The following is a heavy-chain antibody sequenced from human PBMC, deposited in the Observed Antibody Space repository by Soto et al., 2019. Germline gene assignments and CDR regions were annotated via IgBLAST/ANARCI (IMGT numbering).Heavy chain of an antibody. Sequence: QVQLVQSGAEVKKPGSSVKVSCKASGGTFSSYAISWVRQAHGQGLEWMGGIIPIFGTANYAQKFQGRVRITADESTSTAYMELRSLRSQDTAVYYCAIDRLLYCSGGSCHHEAFDICGEGTMVTVSS. D-gene: IGHD2-15*01. V-gene: IGHV1-69*01. CDR3: AIDRLLYCSGGSCHHEAFDI. J-gene: IGHJ3*02. CDR2: IIPIFGTA. CDR1: GGTFSSYA.